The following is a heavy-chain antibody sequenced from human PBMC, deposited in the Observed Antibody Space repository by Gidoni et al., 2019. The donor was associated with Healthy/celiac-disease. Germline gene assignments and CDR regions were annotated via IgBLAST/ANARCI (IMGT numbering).Heavy chain of an antibody. J-gene: IGHJ4*02. Sequence: QVQLQQWGAGLLKPSETLSLTCAVYGASFSGYYWSWIRQPPGKGLEWIGEINHSGSTNYNPSLKSRVTISVDTSKNQFSLKLSSVTAADTAVYYCARGGAARPRRIYFDYWGQGTLVTASS. CDR3: ARGGAARPRRIYFDY. D-gene: IGHD6-6*01. CDR2: INHSGST. CDR1: GASFSGYY. V-gene: IGHV4-34*01.